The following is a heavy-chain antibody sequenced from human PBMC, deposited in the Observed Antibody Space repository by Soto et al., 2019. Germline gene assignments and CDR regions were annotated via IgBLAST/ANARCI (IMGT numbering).Heavy chain of an antibody. Sequence: GGSLRPSCASSGFTLRNYEMNWVSQSPGKGLEWISKVSGSNNNIYYADSVRGRFTISRDNAKNSLYLQMNSLRAEDTAIYYCASERLCGADCYFFDNWGQGTQVTVSS. D-gene: IGHD2-21*02. V-gene: IGHV3-48*03. CDR1: GFTLRNYE. CDR3: ASERLCGADCYFFDN. CDR2: VSGSNNNI. J-gene: IGHJ4*02.